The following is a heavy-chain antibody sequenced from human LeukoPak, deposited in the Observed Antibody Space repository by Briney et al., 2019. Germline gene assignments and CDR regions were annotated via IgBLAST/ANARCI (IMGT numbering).Heavy chain of an antibody. Sequence: PGGSLRLSCAASGFTFSSYAMSWVRQAPGKGLEWVSAISGSGGSTYCADSVKGRFTISRDNSKNTLYLQMNSLRAEDTAVYYCAKDRFSGRAPSDYWGQGTLVTVSS. CDR2: ISGSGGST. V-gene: IGHV3-23*01. D-gene: IGHD1-26*01. J-gene: IGHJ4*02. CDR1: GFTFSSYA. CDR3: AKDRFSGRAPSDY.